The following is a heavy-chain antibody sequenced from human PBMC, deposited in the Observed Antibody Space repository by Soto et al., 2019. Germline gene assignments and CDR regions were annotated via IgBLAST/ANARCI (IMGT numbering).Heavy chain of an antibody. V-gene: IGHV3-48*02. CDR1: GFTFTKYS. D-gene: IGHD2-15*01. Sequence: GGSLRLSCVTSGFTFTKYSMNWVRQAPGKGLEWVSYISYSGETKYYADSLKGRYAISRDDAKNSVYLQMNSLRDEDTAFYYCVRGVVVVVGSTAENFDHWGQGTLVTVSS. CDR3: VRGVVVVVGSTAENFDH. CDR2: ISYSGETK. J-gene: IGHJ4*02.